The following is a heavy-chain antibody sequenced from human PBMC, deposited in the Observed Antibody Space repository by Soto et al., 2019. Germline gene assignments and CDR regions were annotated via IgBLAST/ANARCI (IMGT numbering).Heavy chain of an antibody. Sequence: SETLSLTCTVSGGSITSYNWNWLRQPPGKALEWIGYVYNSGSTNYNPSLKSRVTISVDTSKNQFSLKVNSVTAADTAVYYCARGLRAAANLYSYWGQGILVTVSS. CDR3: ARGLRAAANLYSY. J-gene: IGHJ4*02. V-gene: IGHV4-59*01. CDR2: VYNSGST. CDR1: GGSITSYN. D-gene: IGHD6-13*01.